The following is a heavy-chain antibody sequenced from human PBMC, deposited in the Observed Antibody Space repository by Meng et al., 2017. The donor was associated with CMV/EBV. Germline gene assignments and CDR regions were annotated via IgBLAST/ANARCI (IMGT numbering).Heavy chain of an antibody. CDR2: IRYDGSNK. V-gene: IGHV3-30*02. CDR3: AKPPYDYSNFYYFDY. CDR1: GFTFSSYA. Sequence: GESLKISCAASGFTFSSYAMSWVRQAPGKGLEWVAFIRYDGSNKYYADSVKGRFTISRDNSKNTLYLQMNSLRAEDTAVYYCAKPPYDYSNFYYFDYWGQGTLVTVSS. D-gene: IGHD4-11*01. J-gene: IGHJ4*02.